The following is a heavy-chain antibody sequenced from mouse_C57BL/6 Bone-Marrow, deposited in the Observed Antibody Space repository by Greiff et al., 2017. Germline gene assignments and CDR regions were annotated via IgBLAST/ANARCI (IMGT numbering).Heavy chain of an antibody. V-gene: IGHV1-55*01. J-gene: IGHJ3*01. Sequence: QVQLQQPGAELVKPGASVKMSCKASGYTFTSYWITWVKQRPGQGLEWIGDIYPGSGSTNYNEKFKSKATLTVDTSSSTAYMQLSSLTSEDSAVYYCARSRVLRPWFAYWGQGTLVTVSA. D-gene: IGHD1-1*01. CDR3: ARSRVLRPWFAY. CDR2: IYPGSGST. CDR1: GYTFTSYW.